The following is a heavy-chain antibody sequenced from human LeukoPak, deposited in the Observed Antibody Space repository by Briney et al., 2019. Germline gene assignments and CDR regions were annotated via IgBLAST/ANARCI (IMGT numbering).Heavy chain of an antibody. V-gene: IGHV3-74*01. CDR1: GFTFSSHW. J-gene: IGHJ4*02. D-gene: IGHD1-26*01. CDR3: ARPVGTTVSVDY. Sequence: GSLRLSCAAPGFTFSSHWMHWVRQAPGKGLVWASVISPDGSTTNYAEPVKGRFTISRDNAKNTLYLQMNSLRAEDTAVYYCARPVGTTVSVDYWGQGTLVTVSS. CDR2: ISPDGSTT.